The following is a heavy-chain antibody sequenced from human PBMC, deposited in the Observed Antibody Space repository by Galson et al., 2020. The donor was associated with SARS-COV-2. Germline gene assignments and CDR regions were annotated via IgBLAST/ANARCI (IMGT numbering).Heavy chain of an antibody. CDR1: GFTFDDYA. CDR2: ISWNSGSI. CDR3: AVLYGSGSYTPGAFDI. V-gene: IGHV3-9*01. J-gene: IGHJ3*02. D-gene: IGHD3-10*01. Sequence: SLKISCAASGFTFDDYAMHWVRQAPGKGLEWVSGISWNSGSIGYADSVKGRFTISRDNAKNSLYLQMNSLRAEDTALYYCAVLYGSGSYTPGAFDIWGQGTMVTVSS.